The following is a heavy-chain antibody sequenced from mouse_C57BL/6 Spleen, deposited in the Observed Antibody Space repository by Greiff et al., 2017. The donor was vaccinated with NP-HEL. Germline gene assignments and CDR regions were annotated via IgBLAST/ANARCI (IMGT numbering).Heavy chain of an antibody. V-gene: IGHV1-80*01. CDR2: IYPGDGDT. J-gene: IGHJ1*03. Sequence: QVQLQQSGAELVKPGASVKISCKASGYAFSSYWMNWVKQRPGKGLEWIGQIYPGDGDTNYNGKFKGKATLTADKSSSTAYMQLSSLTSEDSAVYFCARSNPPYYYGSTHWYFDVWGTGTTVTVSS. CDR1: GYAFSSYW. D-gene: IGHD1-1*01. CDR3: ARSNPPYYYGSTHWYFDV.